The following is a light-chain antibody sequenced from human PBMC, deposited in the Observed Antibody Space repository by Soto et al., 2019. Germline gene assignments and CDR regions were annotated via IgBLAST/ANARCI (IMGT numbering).Light chain of an antibody. J-gene: IGKJ1*01. Sequence: ETVMTKSPATLSVYTGEGATLSCRASQSVSGDLAWYQQKPGQAPRLLIFAASTRATSVPARFTGSRSGTEFTLTINSLQSEDFAIYYCQQYNYLPRTFGQGTKV. CDR2: AAS. CDR3: QQYNYLPRT. CDR1: QSVSGD. V-gene: IGKV3-15*01.